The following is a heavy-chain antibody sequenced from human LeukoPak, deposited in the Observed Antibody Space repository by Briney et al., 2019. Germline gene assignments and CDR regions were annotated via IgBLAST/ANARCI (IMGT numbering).Heavy chain of an antibody. CDR1: GGSIFSYY. D-gene: IGHD2-21*01. J-gene: IGHJ4*02. CDR3: ARHLNNCGDDCYIFDY. Sequence: PSETLSLTCTVSGGSIFSYYWSWIRQPPGKGLEWMGYIYYSGSTNYNPSLKSRVTISVDTSKNQFSLRVSSVTAADTAVYYCARHLNNCGDDCYIFDYWGQGTLVTVST. V-gene: IGHV4-59*08. CDR2: IYYSGST.